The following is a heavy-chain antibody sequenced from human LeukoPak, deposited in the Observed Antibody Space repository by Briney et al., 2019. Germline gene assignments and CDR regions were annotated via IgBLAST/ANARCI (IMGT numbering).Heavy chain of an antibody. V-gene: IGHV3-20*04. D-gene: IGHD3-3*01. CDR3: ARDWRNYIDF. Sequence: GGSLRLSCAASGFTFSSYAMSWVRQAPGQGLEWVSGINWNGVAATYADSVRGRFTISRDNAKNSMYLQMNNLRLEDTAMYFCARDWRNYIDFWGQGALVTVSS. CDR2: INWNGVAA. CDR1: GFTFSSYA. J-gene: IGHJ4*02.